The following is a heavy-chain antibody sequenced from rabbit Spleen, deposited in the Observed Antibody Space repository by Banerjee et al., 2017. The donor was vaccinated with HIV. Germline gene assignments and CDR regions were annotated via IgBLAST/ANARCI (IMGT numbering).Heavy chain of an antibody. CDR3: ARDDGSYDYIDGYFKL. D-gene: IGHD6-1*01. J-gene: IGHJ4*01. V-gene: IGHV1S45*01. CDR1: GFSFSSNW. CDR2: IDTNDGDT. Sequence: LEESGGGLVKPGGTLTLTCTVSGFSFSSNWICWVRQAPGKGLEWIACIDTNDGDTDYANWPKGRFTISKTSSTTVTLQMTSLTAADTATYFCARDDGSYDYIDGYFKLWGPGTLVTVS.